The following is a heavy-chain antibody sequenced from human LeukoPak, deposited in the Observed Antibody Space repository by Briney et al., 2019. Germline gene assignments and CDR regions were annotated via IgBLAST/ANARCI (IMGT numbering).Heavy chain of an antibody. CDR2: INHSGST. CDR3: ARGNHRYGWGYYYGMDV. CDR1: GGSFSGYY. Sequence: SETLSLTCAVYGGSFSGYYWSWIRQPPGKGLEWIGEINHSGSTNYNPSLKSRVTISVDTSKNQFSLKLSSVTAADTAVYYCARGNHRYGWGYYYGMDVWGKGTRVTVSS. V-gene: IGHV4-34*01. J-gene: IGHJ6*04. D-gene: IGHD3-10*01.